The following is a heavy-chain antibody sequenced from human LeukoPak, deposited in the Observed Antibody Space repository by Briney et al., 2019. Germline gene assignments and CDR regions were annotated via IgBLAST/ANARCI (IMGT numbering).Heavy chain of an antibody. J-gene: IGHJ4*02. Sequence: PGGSLRLSCAASGFTFSNAWMSWVRQAPGKGLEWVGRIKSKTDGGTTDYAAPVKGRFTISRDDSKNTLYLQMNSLRAEDTAVYYCVAITMVRGVIDYWGQGTLVTVSS. V-gene: IGHV3-15*01. CDR1: GFTFSNAW. CDR2: IKSKTDGGTT. D-gene: IGHD3-10*01. CDR3: VAITMVRGVIDY.